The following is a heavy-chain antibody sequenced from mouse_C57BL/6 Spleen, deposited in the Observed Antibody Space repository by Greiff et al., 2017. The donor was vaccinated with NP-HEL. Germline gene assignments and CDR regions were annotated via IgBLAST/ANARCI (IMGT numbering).Heavy chain of an antibody. CDR1: GFSLTSYA. CDR2: IWTGGGT. Sequence: QVQLKESGPGLVAPSQSLSITCTVSGFSLTSYAISWVLQPPGKGLEWLGVIWTGGGTNYNSALKSRLSISKDNSKSQVFLKMNSLQTDDTARYYCARNQLRLRGYAMDYWGQGTSVTVSS. CDR3: ARNQLRLRGYAMDY. D-gene: IGHD3-2*02. V-gene: IGHV2-9-1*01. J-gene: IGHJ4*01.